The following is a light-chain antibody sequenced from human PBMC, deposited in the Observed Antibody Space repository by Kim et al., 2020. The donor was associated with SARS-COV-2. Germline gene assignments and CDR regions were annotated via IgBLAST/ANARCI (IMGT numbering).Light chain of an antibody. CDR2: RAS. CDR1: TW. V-gene: IGKV1-5*03. Sequence: TWLAWYQQKPGKAPKLLIYRASTLESGVSSRFSGSGLGTEFTLTISSLQPDYFATYYCQQYDSGSGTFGQGTKVDIK. CDR3: QQYDSGSGT. J-gene: IGKJ1*01.